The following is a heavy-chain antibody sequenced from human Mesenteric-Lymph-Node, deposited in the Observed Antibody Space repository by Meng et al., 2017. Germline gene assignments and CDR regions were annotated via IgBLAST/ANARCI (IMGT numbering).Heavy chain of an antibody. D-gene: IGHD2-15*01. CDR1: GYTFASYG. J-gene: IGHJ4*02. Sequence: QGQSVQDGAEVKKPGAVMKVSCKASGYTFASYGLSWVRQAPGQGLEWMGWISGYNGNTNYEQKLQGRVTMTTDTSTSTAYMELRSLRSDDTAVYYCARPLGYCSGGSCYYNDWGQGTLVTVSS. CDR2: ISGYNGNT. V-gene: IGHV1-18*01. CDR3: ARPLGYCSGGSCYYND.